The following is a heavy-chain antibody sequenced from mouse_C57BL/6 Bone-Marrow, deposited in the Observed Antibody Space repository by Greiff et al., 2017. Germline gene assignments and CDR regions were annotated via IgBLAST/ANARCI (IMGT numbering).Heavy chain of an antibody. V-gene: IGHV1-81*01. Sequence: VKLVESGAELARPGASVKLSCKASGYTFTSYGIRWVKQRPGQGLEWIGEIYPRSGNTYYNEKFKGKATLTAAKSSSTAYMELRSLTSEDSAVYVGARWGRGLGFAYWGQGTLVTVSA. CDR2: IYPRSGNT. CDR3: ARWGRGLGFAY. D-gene: IGHD6-1*01. CDR1: GYTFTSYG. J-gene: IGHJ3*01.